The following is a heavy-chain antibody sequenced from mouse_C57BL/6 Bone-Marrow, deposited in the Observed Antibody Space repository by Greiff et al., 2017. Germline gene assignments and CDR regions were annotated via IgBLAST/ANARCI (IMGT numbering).Heavy chain of an antibody. Sequence: EVQGVESGGDLVKPGGSLKLSCAASGFTFSSYGMSWVRQTPDKRLEWVATISSGGSYTYYPDSVKGRFTISRDNAKNTLYLQMSSLKSEDTAMYYCARLRAIPYWGQGTLVTVSA. J-gene: IGHJ3*01. CDR2: ISSGGSYT. CDR1: GFTFSSYG. V-gene: IGHV5-6*01. D-gene: IGHD3-3*01. CDR3: ARLRAIPY.